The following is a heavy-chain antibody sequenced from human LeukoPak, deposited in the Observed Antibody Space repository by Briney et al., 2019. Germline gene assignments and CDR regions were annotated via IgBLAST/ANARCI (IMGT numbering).Heavy chain of an antibody. Sequence: SETLSLTCTVSGGSITNYYWSWIRQPAGEGLEWIGRIYTSVSSNYNPSLKSRVTMSVDTSKNQFSLKLRSVTAADTAVYYCARVPMGPSGPYNWFDPWGQGTLVTVSS. CDR1: GGSITNYY. V-gene: IGHV4-4*07. J-gene: IGHJ5*02. CDR2: IYTSVSS. D-gene: IGHD3-10*01. CDR3: ARVPMGPSGPYNWFDP.